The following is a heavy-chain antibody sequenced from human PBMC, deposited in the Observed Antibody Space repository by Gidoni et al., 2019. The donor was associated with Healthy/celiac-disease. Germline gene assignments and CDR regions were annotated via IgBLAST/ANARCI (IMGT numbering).Heavy chain of an antibody. CDR3: AKGYPAGAFDI. J-gene: IGHJ3*02. V-gene: IGHV3-23*01. Sequence: EVQLLESGGGLVQPGGSLRLSCAASGFTCSSYAMSWGRQDPGKGLEGVSAISGSGDSTYYADSVKGRFTISRDNSKNTLYLQMNSLRAEDTAVYYCAKGYPAGAFDIWGQGTMVTVSS. CDR2: ISGSGDST. CDR1: GFTCSSYA. D-gene: IGHD1-20*01.